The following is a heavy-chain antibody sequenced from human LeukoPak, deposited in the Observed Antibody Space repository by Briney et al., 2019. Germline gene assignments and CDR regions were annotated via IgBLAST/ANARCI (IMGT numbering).Heavy chain of an antibody. CDR2: IYYSGST. J-gene: IGHJ4*02. CDR3: ARGATSLSYFDS. D-gene: IGHD2/OR15-2a*01. V-gene: IGHV4-59*12. CDR1: GGSISTYY. Sequence: PSETLSLTCTVSGGSISTYYWSWIRQPPGKGLEWIGYIYYSGSTNYNPSLKSRVTISVDTSKNQFSLEVSSVNGADTAVYYCARGATSLSYFDSRGQGTLVTVSS.